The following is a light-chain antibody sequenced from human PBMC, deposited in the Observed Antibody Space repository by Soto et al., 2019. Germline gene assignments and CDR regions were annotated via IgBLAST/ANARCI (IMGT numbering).Light chain of an antibody. J-gene: IGKJ4*01. V-gene: IGKV1-5*01. Sequence: DIQMIQSPATLSASVGDRITITCRASENIFKYLAWYQQTSGSAPNLLIYAASDLASGVPSRFSGSGSGTEFSLTIDNLQPNDAANYYCQHYNTRSIAFGGGTKVDVK. CDR1: ENIFKY. CDR2: AAS. CDR3: QHYNTRSIA.